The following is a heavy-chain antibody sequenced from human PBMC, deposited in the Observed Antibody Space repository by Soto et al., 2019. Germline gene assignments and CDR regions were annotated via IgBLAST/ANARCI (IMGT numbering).Heavy chain of an antibody. Sequence: SETLSLTCTVSGGSISSGGYYWSWIRQHPGKGLEWIGYIYYSGSTYYNPSLKSRVTISVDTSKNQFSLKLSSVTAADTAVYYCARDRRYYDFWSGYQSTDYYYYYMDVWGKGTTVTVSS. CDR2: IYYSGST. D-gene: IGHD3-3*01. J-gene: IGHJ6*03. V-gene: IGHV4-31*03. CDR1: GGSISSGGYY. CDR3: ARDRRYYDFWSGYQSTDYYYYYMDV.